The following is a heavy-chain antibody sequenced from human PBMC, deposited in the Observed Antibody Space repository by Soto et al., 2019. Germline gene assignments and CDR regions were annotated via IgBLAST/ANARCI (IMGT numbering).Heavy chain of an antibody. J-gene: IGHJ4*02. CDR2: ISSSSSTI. D-gene: IGHD2-8*01. Sequence: GGFLRLSCAASGFTFSSYSMNWVRQAPGKGLEWVSYISSSSSTIYYADSVKGRFTISRNNAKNSLYLQMNSLRAEDTAVYYCARFPRPGDRMVYAIDYWGQGTLVPVS. CDR1: GFTFSSYS. CDR3: ARFPRPGDRMVYAIDY. V-gene: IGHV3-48*01.